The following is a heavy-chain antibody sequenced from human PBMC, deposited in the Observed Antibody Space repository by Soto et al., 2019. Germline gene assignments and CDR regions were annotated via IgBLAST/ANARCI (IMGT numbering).Heavy chain of an antibody. CDR3: AKEAEENEDVPISGEN. J-gene: IGHJ4*02. V-gene: IGHV3-23*01. CDR2: LSGSGTMR. CDR1: GFSFRNYA. D-gene: IGHD3-10*01. Sequence: GGSLRLSCAPSGFSFRNYAMTWVRHAPGKGLEWVSGLSGSGTMRYYADSVRGRFIISRDNTKNTLCLQLDNLRVEDSAVYYCAKEAEENEDVPISGENLGEGTPVIVSS.